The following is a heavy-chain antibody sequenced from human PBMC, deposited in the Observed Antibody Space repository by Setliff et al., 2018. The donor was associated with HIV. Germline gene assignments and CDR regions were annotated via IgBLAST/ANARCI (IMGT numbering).Heavy chain of an antibody. J-gene: IGHJ4*02. CDR3: ASETGASRGWFGY. D-gene: IGHD6-19*01. V-gene: IGHV3-23*01. CDR2: ISGSGSTT. CDR1: GFRFNIYA. Sequence: PGGSLRLSCAASGFRFNIYAMTWVRQAPGKGLQWVSSISGSGSTTNYADSVKGRFTISRDNSKSTLYLQMNSLRDGDTALYYCASETGASRGWFGYWGQGTLVTVSS.